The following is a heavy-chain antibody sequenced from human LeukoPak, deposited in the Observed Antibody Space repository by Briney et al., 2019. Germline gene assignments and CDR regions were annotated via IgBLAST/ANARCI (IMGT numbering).Heavy chain of an antibody. V-gene: IGHV3-74*01. J-gene: IGHJ4*02. CDR2: IKSDGSST. CDR1: GFTFNNYW. Sequence: GGSLRLSCAASGFTFNNYWMHWVRQDPGKGLVWVSRIKSDGSSTDYADSVKGRFTISRDNAKNSLYLQMNGLRAEDTAVYYCARDLNWETYWGQGTLVSVSS. CDR3: ARDLNWETY. D-gene: IGHD7-27*01.